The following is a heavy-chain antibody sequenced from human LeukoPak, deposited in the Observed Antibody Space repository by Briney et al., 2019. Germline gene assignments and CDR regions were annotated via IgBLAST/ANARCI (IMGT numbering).Heavy chain of an antibody. J-gene: IGHJ4*02. D-gene: IGHD4-11*01. CDR2: INPNSGGT. CDR1: GYTFTGYY. V-gene: IGHV1-2*02. Sequence: ASVKVSCKASGYTFTGYYMHWVRQAPGQGLEWMGWINPNSGGTNYAQKFQGRVTMTRDTSISTAYMELSRLRSDDTAVYYCAKYYPTVNWYFDYWGQGTLVTVSS. CDR3: AKYYPTVNWYFDY.